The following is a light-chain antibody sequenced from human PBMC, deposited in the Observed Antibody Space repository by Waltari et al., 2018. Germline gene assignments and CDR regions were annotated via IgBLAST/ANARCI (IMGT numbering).Light chain of an antibody. V-gene: IGLV2-23*01. J-gene: IGLJ1*01. Sequence: QSALTQAASVSGSPGQSITIPCTGTSSAIGSYHLVSWYQQCPGEAPRLIIYEDSKRPSGLSNRFSGSRSGNTASLTISGLQAEDEAHYYCCSYAAPMTYVFGTGTKVTVL. CDR2: EDS. CDR1: SSAIGSYHL. CDR3: CSYAAPMTYV.